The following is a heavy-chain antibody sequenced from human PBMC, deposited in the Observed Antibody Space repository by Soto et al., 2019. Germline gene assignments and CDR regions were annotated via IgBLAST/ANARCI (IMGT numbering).Heavy chain of an antibody. D-gene: IGHD1-26*01. CDR2: INHSGST. CDR3: ARVSPIVGASRGAFDI. Sequence: SETLSLTCAVYGGSFSGYYWSWIRQPPGKGLEWIGEINHSGSTNYNPSLKSRVTISVDTSKNQFSLKLSSVTAADTAVYYCARVSPIVGASRGAFDIWGQGTMVTVSS. J-gene: IGHJ3*02. CDR1: GGSFSGYY. V-gene: IGHV4-34*01.